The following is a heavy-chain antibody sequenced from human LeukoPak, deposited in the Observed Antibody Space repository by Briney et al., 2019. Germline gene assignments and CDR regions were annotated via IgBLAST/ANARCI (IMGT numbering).Heavy chain of an antibody. CDR3: AKDLRTGTAYYYYGMDV. CDR2: ISGSGGST. J-gene: IGHJ6*04. D-gene: IGHD1-1*01. V-gene: IGHV3-23*01. Sequence: GGSLRLSCAASGFTFSSYAMSWVRQAPGKGLEWVSAISGSGGSTYYADSVKGWFTISRDNSKNTLYLQMNSLRAEDTAVYYCAKDLRTGTAYYYYGMDVWGKGTTVTVSS. CDR1: GFTFSSYA.